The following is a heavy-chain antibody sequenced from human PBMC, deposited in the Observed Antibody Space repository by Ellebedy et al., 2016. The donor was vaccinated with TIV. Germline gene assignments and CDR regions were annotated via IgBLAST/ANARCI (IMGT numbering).Heavy chain of an antibody. CDR2: ISANGGTT. V-gene: IGHV3-23*01. CDR3: ARRSTDFAFDS. Sequence: LSLTCAASGITFSSSGMNWVRQAPGKGLEWVSIISANGGTTYYADSVKGRFTISRDNSKNTLFLQMSSLRAEDTAVYFCARRSTDFAFDSWGQGTLVTVSS. D-gene: IGHD3/OR15-3a*01. J-gene: IGHJ4*02. CDR1: GITFSSSG.